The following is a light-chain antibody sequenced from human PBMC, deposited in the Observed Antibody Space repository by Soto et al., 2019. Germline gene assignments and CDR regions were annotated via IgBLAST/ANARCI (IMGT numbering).Light chain of an antibody. V-gene: IGKV3-20*01. CDR2: GAS. CDR3: HYYQRSPLP. J-gene: IGKJ4*01. CDR1: QRVSGSK. Sequence: EIVLTQSPGTLSLSPGERVNISCRASQRVSGSKVGGYQQKPGRAPSLLIYGASKMTTGVPDRFSSSGSVTDFLLTISRPEPEDFALYYCHYYQRSPLPFGSGTKVHIK.